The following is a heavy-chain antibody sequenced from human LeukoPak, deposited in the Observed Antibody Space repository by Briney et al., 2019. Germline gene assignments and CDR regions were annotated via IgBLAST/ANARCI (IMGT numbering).Heavy chain of an antibody. CDR1: GYTFAGYY. D-gene: IGHD3-22*01. J-gene: IGHJ4*02. CDR2: INPNSGGT. V-gene: IGHV1-2*02. CDR3: ARGYYYDSSGFDY. Sequence: ASVKVSCKASGYTFAGYYMHWVRQAPGQGLEWMGWINPNSGGTNYALKFQGRVTMTRDTSISTAYMELSRLRSDDTAVYYCARGYYYDSSGFDYWGQGTLVTVSS.